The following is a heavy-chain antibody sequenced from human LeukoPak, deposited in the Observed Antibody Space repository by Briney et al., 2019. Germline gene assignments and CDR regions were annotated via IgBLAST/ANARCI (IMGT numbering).Heavy chain of an antibody. CDR2: INHSGST. D-gene: IGHD3-16*02. J-gene: IGHJ5*02. CDR1: GGSFSGYY. Sequence: SETLSLTCAVYGGSFSGYYWSWIRQPPGKGLEWIGEINHSGSTNYNPSLKSRVTISVDTSKNQFSLKLSSVTAADTAVYYCARKGTYDYVWGSYRPNYNWFDPWGQGTLVTVSS. V-gene: IGHV4-34*01. CDR3: ARKGTYDYVWGSYRPNYNWFDP.